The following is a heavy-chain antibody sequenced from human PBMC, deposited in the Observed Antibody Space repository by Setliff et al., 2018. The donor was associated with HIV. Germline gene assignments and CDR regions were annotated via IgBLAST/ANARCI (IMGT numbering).Heavy chain of an antibody. CDR1: GNTFGRHW. J-gene: IGHJ5*01. V-gene: IGHV5-51*01. CDR2: IYPGDPDA. Sequence: GESLKISCKGSGNTFGRHWVAWVRQMPGKGLEWMGMIYPGDPDARYNPSLQGQVTISADESIDTAYLQWDNLRASDTAMYYCAKYSPAAWFDSWGQGTLVTVSS. D-gene: IGHD2-15*01. CDR3: AKYSPAAWFDS.